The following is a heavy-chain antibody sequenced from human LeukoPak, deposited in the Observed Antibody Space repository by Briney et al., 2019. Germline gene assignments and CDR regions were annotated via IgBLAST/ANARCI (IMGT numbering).Heavy chain of an antibody. J-gene: IGHJ4*02. D-gene: IGHD2-2*01. CDR2: INPNSGGT. V-gene: IGHV1-2*02. CDR1: GYTFTGYY. Sequence: ASVKVSCKASGYTFTGYYMHWVRQAPGQGLEWMGWINPNSGGTNYAQKFQGRVTMTRDTSISTAYMELSRLRSDDTAVYYCARDLDIVVVPAAITGAGYWGQGTLVTVSS. CDR3: ARDLDIVVVPAAITGAGY.